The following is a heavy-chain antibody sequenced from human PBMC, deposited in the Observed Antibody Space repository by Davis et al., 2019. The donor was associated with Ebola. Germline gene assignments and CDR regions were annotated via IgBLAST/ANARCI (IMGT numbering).Heavy chain of an antibody. Sequence: GGSLRLSCAASGFTFSSYGMHWFRQAPGKGLEWVAVISYDGSNKYYAASVKGRFTIPRDNAKNSLYLQMNSLRDEDTAVYYCARGGYDWGQGTLVTVSS. CDR1: GFTFSSYG. V-gene: IGHV3-30*03. CDR3: ARGGYD. CDR2: ISYDGSNK. J-gene: IGHJ4*02. D-gene: IGHD2-2*01.